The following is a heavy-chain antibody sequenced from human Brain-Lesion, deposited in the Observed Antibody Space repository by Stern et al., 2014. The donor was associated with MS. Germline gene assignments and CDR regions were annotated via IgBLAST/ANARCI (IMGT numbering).Heavy chain of an antibody. CDR3: ARDQRGITIFGVVTDYYYLGMDV. D-gene: IGHD3-3*01. V-gene: IGHV1-2*02. J-gene: IGHJ6*02. CDR2: INPNTGGT. CDR1: GYIFTGYY. Sequence: VQLVQSGAEVKKPGASVKVSCKTSGYIFTGYYIHWVRQAPGQGLEWMAWINPNTGGTKYAQKFKGIVTMSRDTSISTAYVELSSLTSDDTAVYYCARDQRGITIFGVVTDYYYLGMDVWGQGTTVTVSS.